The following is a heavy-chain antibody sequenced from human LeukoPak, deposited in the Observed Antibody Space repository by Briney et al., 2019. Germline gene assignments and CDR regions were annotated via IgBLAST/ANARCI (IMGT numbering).Heavy chain of an antibody. Sequence: PGGSLRLSCASSGFTFSSYGMHWVRQAPGKGLEWVAFIRYDGSNKYYTDSVKGRFTISRDNSKNTLYLKMNSLRAKDTAVYYCAKDDDNTDYWGQGTLVTVSS. CDR2: IRYDGSNK. CDR1: GFTFSSYG. CDR3: AKDDDNTDY. J-gene: IGHJ4*02. V-gene: IGHV3-30*02. D-gene: IGHD3-22*01.